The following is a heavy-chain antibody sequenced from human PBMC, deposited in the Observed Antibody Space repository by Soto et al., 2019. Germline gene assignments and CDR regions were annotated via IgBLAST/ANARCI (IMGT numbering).Heavy chain of an antibody. CDR2: IYDSGST. CDR1: GGSISSGNYY. CDR3: ARHSNQLLGFDY. Sequence: TLSLTCTVSGGSISSGNYYWSWIRQPPGKGLEWIGYIYDSGSTYYNPSLKSRVTISVDTSKNQFSLKLSSVTAADTAMYYCARHSNQLLGFDYWGQGTLVTVSS. D-gene: IGHD2-2*01. V-gene: IGHV4-30-4*01. J-gene: IGHJ4*02.